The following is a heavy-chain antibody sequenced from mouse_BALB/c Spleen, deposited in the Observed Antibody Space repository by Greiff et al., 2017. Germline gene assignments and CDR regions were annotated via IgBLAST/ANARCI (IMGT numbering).Heavy chain of an antibody. J-gene: IGHJ4*01. V-gene: IGHV5-17*02. CDR3: ARDGYYPWDY. CDR2: ISSGSSTI. D-gene: IGHD2-3*01. CDR1: GFTFSSFG. Sequence: EVNVVESGGGLVQPGGSRKLSCAASGFTFSSFGMHWVRQAPEKGLEWVAYISSGSSTIYYADTVKGRFTISRDNPKNTLFLQMTSLRSEDTAMYYCARDGYYPWDYWGQGTSVTVSS.